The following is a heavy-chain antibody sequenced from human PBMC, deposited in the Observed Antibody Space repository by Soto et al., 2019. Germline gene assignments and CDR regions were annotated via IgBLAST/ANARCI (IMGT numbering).Heavy chain of an antibody. CDR3: ARDGVAAGNINFDY. V-gene: IGHV1-3*01. CDR2: ISGDSGNT. CDR1: GYMFTKSS. J-gene: IGHJ4*01. Sequence: ASVKVSCKASGYMFTKSSIHWVRQAPGQRLEWMGWISGDSGNTKYSPKLQDRVTITRDTSASTAYMELSSLRSEDTALYYCARDGVAAGNINFDYWGQGTLVTVSS. D-gene: IGHD6-19*01.